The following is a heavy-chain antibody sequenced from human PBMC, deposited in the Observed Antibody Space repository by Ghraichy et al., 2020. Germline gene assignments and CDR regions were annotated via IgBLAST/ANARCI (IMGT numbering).Heavy chain of an antibody. CDR1: GGSFSGYY. CDR2: INHSGST. Sequence: SETLSLTCAVYGGSFSGYYWSWIRQPPGKGLEWIGEINHSGSTNYNPSLKSRVTISVDTSKNQFSLKLSSVTAADTAVYYCARGPYGDLLPDYWGQGTLVTVSS. CDR3: ARGPYGDLLPDY. D-gene: IGHD4-17*01. J-gene: IGHJ4*02. V-gene: IGHV4-34*01.